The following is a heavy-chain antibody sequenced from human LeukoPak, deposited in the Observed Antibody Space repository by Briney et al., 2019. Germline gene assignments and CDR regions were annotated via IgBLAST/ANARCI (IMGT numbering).Heavy chain of an antibody. CDR3: ARATRYYDILTGYRPYYFDY. D-gene: IGHD3-9*01. CDR1: GASISSSNW. Sequence: TSETLSLTCAVSGASISSSNWWSWVRQSPGKGLEWIGEINHSGSTNYNPSLKSRVTISVDTSKNQFSLKLSSVTAADTTVYYCARATRYYDILTGYRPYYFDYWGQGTLVTVSS. V-gene: IGHV4-4*02. CDR2: INHSGST. J-gene: IGHJ4*02.